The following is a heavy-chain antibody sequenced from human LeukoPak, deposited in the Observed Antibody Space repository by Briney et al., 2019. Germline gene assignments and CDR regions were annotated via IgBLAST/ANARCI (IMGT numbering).Heavy chain of an antibody. CDR2: ISAYNGNT. J-gene: IGHJ5*02. Sequence: ASVKVSCKTSGYTFTSYGISWVRQAPGQGLEWMGWISAYNGNTNYAQNLQGRVTMTTDTSTSTAYMELRSLRSDYTAVYFCARSDQLLAENWFDPWGQGTLVTVSS. V-gene: IGHV1-18*01. CDR1: GYTFTSYG. CDR3: ARSDQLLAENWFDP. D-gene: IGHD6-19*01.